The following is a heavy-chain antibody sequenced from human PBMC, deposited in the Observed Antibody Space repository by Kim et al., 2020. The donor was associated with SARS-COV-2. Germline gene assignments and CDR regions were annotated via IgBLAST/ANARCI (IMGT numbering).Heavy chain of an antibody. CDR2: ISSSSSYI. CDR3: ARVGYYDSSGYDELDY. Sequence: GGSLRLTCAASGFTFSSYSMNWVRQAPGKGLEWVSSISSSSSYIYYADSVKGRFTISRDNAKNSLYLQMNSLRAEDTAVYYCARVGYYDSSGYDELDYWGQGTLVTVSS. D-gene: IGHD3-22*01. CDR1: GFTFSSYS. J-gene: IGHJ4*02. V-gene: IGHV3-21*01.